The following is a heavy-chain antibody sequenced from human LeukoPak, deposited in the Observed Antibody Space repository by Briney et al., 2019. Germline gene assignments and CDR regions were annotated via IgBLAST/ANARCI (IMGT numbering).Heavy chain of an antibody. Sequence: SETLSLTCTVSGYSISSGYYWGWIRQPPGKGLEWIGSIYHSGSTYYNPSLKSRVTISVDTSKNQFSLKLSSVTAADTAVYYCARDLDDYWGQGTLVTVSS. V-gene: IGHV4-38-2*02. J-gene: IGHJ4*02. CDR3: ARDLDDY. CDR1: GYSISSGYY. CDR2: IYHSGST.